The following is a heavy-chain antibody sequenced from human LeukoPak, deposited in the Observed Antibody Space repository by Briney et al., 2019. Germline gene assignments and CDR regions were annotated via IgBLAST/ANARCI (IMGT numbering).Heavy chain of an antibody. CDR2: ISGGGTAT. Sequence: GGSLRLSCAASGFPFSNYAMTWVRQAPGRGLEWVSVISGGGTATYYADSVKGRLTISRDNSKNTLYLQMYSLRADDTAIYYCVKGGRTNSPLDYWGQGTLVTVSS. CDR1: GFPFSNYA. CDR3: VKGGRTNSPLDY. V-gene: IGHV3-23*01. D-gene: IGHD1-14*01. J-gene: IGHJ4*02.